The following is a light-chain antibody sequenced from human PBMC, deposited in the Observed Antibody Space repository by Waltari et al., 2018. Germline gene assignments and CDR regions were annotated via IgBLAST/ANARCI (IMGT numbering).Light chain of an antibody. CDR3: CSYAGSLVV. J-gene: IGLJ2*01. V-gene: IGLV2-11*01. Sequence: QSALTQPRSVSGSPGQSVTISCTGTSSDVGGYNYVSWYQQHPGKAPKLMIYDVSKRPAGVPGRCSGSKSGNAASLTISGLQAEDEADYYCCSYAGSLVVFGGGTKLTVL. CDR2: DVS. CDR1: SSDVGGYNY.